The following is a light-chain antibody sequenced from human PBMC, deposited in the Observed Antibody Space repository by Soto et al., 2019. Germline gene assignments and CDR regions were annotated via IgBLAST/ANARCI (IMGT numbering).Light chain of an antibody. CDR3: WSYAGSSTPVV. CDR1: SSDVGSYNL. J-gene: IGLJ2*01. CDR2: EGS. V-gene: IGLV2-23*01. Sequence: QSALTQPASVSGSPGQSITISCTGTSSDVGSYNLVSWYQQHTGKAPKLMIYEGSKRLSGVSNRFSGSKSGNTASLTISGLQAEDEDEYYSWSYAGSSTPVVFGGGSKITVL.